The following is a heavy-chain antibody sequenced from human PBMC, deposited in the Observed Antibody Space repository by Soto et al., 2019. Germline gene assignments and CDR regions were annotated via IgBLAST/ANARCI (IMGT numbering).Heavy chain of an antibody. CDR1: Y. V-gene: IGHV4-31*02. CDR3: ARAPTIHYYYGMDV. CDR2: IYYSGST. D-gene: IGHD3-9*01. Sequence: YWIGWVRQHPGKGLEWIGYIYYSGSTYYNPSLKSRVTISVDTSKNQFSLKLSSVTAADTAVYYCARAPTIHYYYGMDVWGQGTTVTVSS. J-gene: IGHJ6*02.